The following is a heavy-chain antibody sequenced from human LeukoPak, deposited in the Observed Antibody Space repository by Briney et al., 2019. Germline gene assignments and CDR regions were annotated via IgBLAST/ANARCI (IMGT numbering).Heavy chain of an antibody. CDR3: ARLGAGDTAVDY. V-gene: IGHV4-39*01. D-gene: IGHD3-16*01. CDR2: IYYSGST. CDR1: GSSISSGSYY. J-gene: IGHJ4*02. Sequence: PSEPLSLTCTVSGSSISSGSYYGGCIRRPPGAGTEWIGSIYYSGSTYYNPSLKSRVTINVDTSKNQFSLKLSSVTAADTAVYYCARLGAGDTAVDYWGQGTLVTVSS.